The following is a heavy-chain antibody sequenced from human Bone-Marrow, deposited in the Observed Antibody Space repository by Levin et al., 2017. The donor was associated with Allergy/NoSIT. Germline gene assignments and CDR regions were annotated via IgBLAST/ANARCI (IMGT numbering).Heavy chain of an antibody. CDR1: GFTFDDYA. J-gene: IGHJ6*02. Sequence: GGSLRLSCAASGFTFDDYAMHWVRQAPGKGLEWVSGISWNSGSIGYADSVKGRFTISRDNAKNSLYLQMNSLRAEDTALYYCAKDIRSGGSGRVPNYYGMDVWGQGTTVTVSS. CDR2: ISWNSGSI. V-gene: IGHV3-9*01. CDR3: AKDIRSGGSGRVPNYYGMDV. D-gene: IGHD6-19*01.